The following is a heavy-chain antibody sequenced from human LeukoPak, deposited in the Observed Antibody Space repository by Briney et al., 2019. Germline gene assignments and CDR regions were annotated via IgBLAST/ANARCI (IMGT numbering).Heavy chain of an antibody. J-gene: IGHJ5*02. Sequence: SETLSLTCAVYGGSFSGYYWSWIRQPAGKGLEWIGRIYTSGSTNYNPSLKSRVTISVDTSKNQFSLKLSSVTAADTAVYYCAREKYYDSSGYVNWFDPWGQGTLVTVSS. V-gene: IGHV4-4*07. D-gene: IGHD3-22*01. CDR3: AREKYYDSSGYVNWFDP. CDR1: GGSFSGYY. CDR2: IYTSGST.